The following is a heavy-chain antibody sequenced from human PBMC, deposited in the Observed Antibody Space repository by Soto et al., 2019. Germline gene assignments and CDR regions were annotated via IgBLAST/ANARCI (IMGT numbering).Heavy chain of an antibody. CDR3: ARLSPTGYYFDP. J-gene: IGHJ5*02. CDR2: IYYSGST. V-gene: IGHV4-59*08. D-gene: IGHD3-9*01. Sequence: PSETLSLTCTVSGGSISSYYWSWIRQPPGKGLEWIGYIYYSGSTNYNPSLKSRVTISVDTSKNQFSLKLSSVTAADTAVYYCARLSPTGYYFDPWGQGTLVTVSS. CDR1: GGSISSYY.